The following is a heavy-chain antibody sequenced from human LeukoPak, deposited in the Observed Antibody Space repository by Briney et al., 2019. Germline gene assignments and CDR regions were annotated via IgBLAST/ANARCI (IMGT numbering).Heavy chain of an antibody. D-gene: IGHD2-15*01. CDR3: ARGVRYSGFEY. CDR1: GGSISSSSYY. J-gene: IGHJ4*02. CDR2: IYYSGST. Sequence: SETLSLTCTVSGGSISSSSYYWGWIRQPPGKGLEWIGYIYYSGSTNYNPSLKSRVTISVDMSKNQFSLRLTSVTAADTAVYYCARGVRYSGFEYWGQGTLVTVSS. V-gene: IGHV4-61*05.